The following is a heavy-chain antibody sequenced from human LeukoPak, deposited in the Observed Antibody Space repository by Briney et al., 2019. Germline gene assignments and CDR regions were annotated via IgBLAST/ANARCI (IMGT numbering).Heavy chain of an antibody. CDR1: GGSITNYY. D-gene: IGHD3-10*01. Sequence: SETLSLTCTVSGGSITNYYWSWIRQPPGKGLECIGYIYYSGSTNYNPSLKSRVTISLHTSKNQFSLKLNSVTAADTAVYYCARGAPYGPSYEFFDYWGQGTLVTVSS. J-gene: IGHJ4*02. CDR2: IYYSGST. CDR3: ARGAPYGPSYEFFDY. V-gene: IGHV4-59*01.